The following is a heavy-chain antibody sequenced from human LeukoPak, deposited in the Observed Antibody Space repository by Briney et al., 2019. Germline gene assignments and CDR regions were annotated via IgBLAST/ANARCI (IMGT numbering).Heavy chain of an antibody. J-gene: IGHJ4*02. Sequence: PGGSLRLPCAASGITFRNYAMHWVRQAPGKGLEWVAVISIDESNKYYADSVKGRFTISRDNSKNTLYLQMNSLGAEDTAVYYCATGSGGPNIVVVPAAILDYWGQGTLVTVSS. CDR1: GITFRNYA. V-gene: IGHV3-30-3*01. CDR2: ISIDESNK. D-gene: IGHD2-2*01. CDR3: ATGSGGPNIVVVPAAILDY.